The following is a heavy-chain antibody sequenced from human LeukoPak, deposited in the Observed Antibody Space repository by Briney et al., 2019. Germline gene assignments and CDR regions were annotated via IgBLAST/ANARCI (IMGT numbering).Heavy chain of an antibody. J-gene: IGHJ4*02. CDR2: INPSGGST. CDR3: ARSPDVVAITTGGFDY. D-gene: IGHD3-22*01. V-gene: IGHV1-46*01. Sequence: ASVKVSCKASGYTFIRYYMHWVRQAPGQGLEWMEIINPSGGSTSYAQKFQGRVTMTRDTSISTAYMELSRLRSDDTAVYYCARSPDVVAITTGGFDYWGQGTLVTVSS. CDR1: GYTFIRYY.